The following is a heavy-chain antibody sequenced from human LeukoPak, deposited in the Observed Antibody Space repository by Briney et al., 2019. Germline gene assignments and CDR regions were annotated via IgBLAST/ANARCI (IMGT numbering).Heavy chain of an antibody. CDR3: HIQGS. J-gene: IGHJ5*02. CDR1: GCTFSSYN. CDR2: ISSSSSDI. V-gene: IGHV3-21*04. D-gene: IGHD2-21*01. Sequence: PGGSLRLSCVASGCTFSSYNMNWVRQAPGKGLEGVSSISSSSSDIYYRDSVKGRFTIPRNNSKNTLYLQMNSLRADDTALYYCHIQGSWGQGSLVTVSS.